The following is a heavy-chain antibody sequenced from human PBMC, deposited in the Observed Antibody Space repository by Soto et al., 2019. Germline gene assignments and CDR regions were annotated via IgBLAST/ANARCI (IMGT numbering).Heavy chain of an antibody. D-gene: IGHD6-13*01. CDR1: GGTFSSYA. J-gene: IGHJ6*02. CDR2: IIPIFGTA. CDR3: ARVVKVYSRSWYNNYYYYYGMDG. Sequence: SVKVSCKASGGTFSSYAISWVRQAPGQGLEWMGGIIPIFGTANYAQKFQGRVTITADKSTSTAYMELSSLRSEDTAVYYCARVVKVYSRSWYNNYYYYYGMDGGGQ. V-gene: IGHV1-69*06.